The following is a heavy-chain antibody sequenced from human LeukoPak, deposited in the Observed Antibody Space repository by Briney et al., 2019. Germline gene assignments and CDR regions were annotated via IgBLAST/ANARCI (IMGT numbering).Heavy chain of an antibody. V-gene: IGHV4-4*07. J-gene: IGHJ4*02. CDR1: GGSISSYY. CDR3: ARHPSYCSSTSCYDY. D-gene: IGHD2-2*01. Sequence: SETLSLTCTVSGGSISSYYRSWIRQPAGKGLEWIGRIYTSGSTNYNPSLKSRVTISVDKSKNQFSLKLSSVTAADTAVYYCARHPSYCSSTSCYDYWGQGTLVTVSS. CDR2: IYTSGST.